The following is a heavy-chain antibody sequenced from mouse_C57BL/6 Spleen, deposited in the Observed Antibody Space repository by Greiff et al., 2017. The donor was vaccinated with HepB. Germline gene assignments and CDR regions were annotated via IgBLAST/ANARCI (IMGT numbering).Heavy chain of an antibody. CDR3: ARCGNYDYFDY. V-gene: IGHV1-50*01. D-gene: IGHD2-1*01. CDR1: GYTFTSYW. J-gene: IGHJ2*01. CDR2: IDPSDSYT. Sequence: QVQLQQPGAELVKPGASVKLSCKASGYTFTSYWMQWVKQRPGQGLEWIGEIDPSDSYTNYNQKFKGKATLTVDTSSSTAYMQLSSLTSEDSAVYYCARCGNYDYFDYWGQGTTLTVSS.